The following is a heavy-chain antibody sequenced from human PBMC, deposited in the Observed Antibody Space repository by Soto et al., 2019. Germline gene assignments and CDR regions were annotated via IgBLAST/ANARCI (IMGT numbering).Heavy chain of an antibody. CDR3: PRISIFVVVFDY. J-gene: IGHJ4*02. D-gene: IGHD3-3*01. CDR1: GGSISSGGYS. CDR2: IYHSGST. V-gene: IGHV4-30-2*01. Sequence: TLSLTCSVSGGSISSGGYSWSWIRQPPGKGLEWIGYIYHSGSTYYNPSLKSRVTISVDRSKNQFSLKLSSVTAADTAVYYCPRISIFVVVFDYWGQGTLVTVSS.